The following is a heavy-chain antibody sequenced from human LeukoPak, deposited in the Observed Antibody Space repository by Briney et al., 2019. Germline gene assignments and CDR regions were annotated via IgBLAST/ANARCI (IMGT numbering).Heavy chain of an antibody. V-gene: IGHV3-23*01. CDR3: AAPPRAGARPPYDF. CDR1: GFAFSYG. CDR2: ISGSGDDT. Sequence: PGGSLRLSCTASGFAFSYGMSWVRQAPGKGLEWVSAISGSGDDTYYLDSVKGRFTISRDRSKNTLFLQMNNLGAEDTAIYYCAAPPRAGARPPYDFWGHGTLVTVSS. D-gene: IGHD6-6*01. J-gene: IGHJ4*01.